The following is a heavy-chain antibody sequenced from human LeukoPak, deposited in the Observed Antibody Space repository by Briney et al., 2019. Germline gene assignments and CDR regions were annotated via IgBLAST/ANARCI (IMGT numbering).Heavy chain of an antibody. CDR2: IWYDGSNK. CDR3: ARDRVPTALAQPLDY. CDR1: GFTFSSYG. D-gene: IGHD5-18*01. J-gene: IGHJ4*02. Sequence: PGGSLRLSCAASGFTFSSYGMHWVRQAPGKGLEWVAVIWYDGSNKYYADSVNGRFSISRDNSKNTLFLEMNGLRADDTAVYYCARDRVPTALAQPLDYWGQGTLVTVSS. V-gene: IGHV3-33*01.